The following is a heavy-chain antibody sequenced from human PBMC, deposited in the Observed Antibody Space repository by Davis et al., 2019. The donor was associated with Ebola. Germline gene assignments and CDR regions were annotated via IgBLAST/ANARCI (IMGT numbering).Heavy chain of an antibody. CDR2: IYPGDSDT. CDR3: ARRVGELLTEDEYYFDY. J-gene: IGHJ4*02. CDR1: GYSFTSYW. Sequence: GESLKISCKGSGYSFTSYWIGWVRQMPGKGLEWMGIIYPGDSDTRYSPSFQGQVTISADKSISTAYLQWSSLKASDTAMYYCARRVGELLTEDEYYFDYWGQGTLVTVSS. D-gene: IGHD1-26*01. V-gene: IGHV5-51*01.